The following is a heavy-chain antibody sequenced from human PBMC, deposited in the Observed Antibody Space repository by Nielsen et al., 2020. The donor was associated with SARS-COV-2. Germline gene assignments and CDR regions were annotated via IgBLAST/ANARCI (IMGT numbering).Heavy chain of an antibody. J-gene: IGHJ6*02. CDR1: GFTFSSYS. Sequence: GGSLRLSCAASGFTFSSYSMNWVRQAPGKGLEWVSYISGSGSTIYYADSVKGRFTISRDNAKKSLYLQMNSLRAEDTAVYYCAREDYYDSSGYYNYYYGMDVWGQGTTVTVSS. CDR3: AREDYYDSSGYYNYYYGMDV. V-gene: IGHV3-48*01. CDR2: ISGSGSTI. D-gene: IGHD3-22*01.